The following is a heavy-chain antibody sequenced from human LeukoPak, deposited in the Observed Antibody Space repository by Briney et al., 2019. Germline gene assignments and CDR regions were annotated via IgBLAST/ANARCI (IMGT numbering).Heavy chain of an antibody. V-gene: IGHV1-69*01. CDR1: GGTFSSYA. Sequence: GASVKVSFKASGGTFSSYAISWVRQAPGEGREWMGGIIPIFGTANYAQKFQGRVTITADESTSTAYMELSSLRSEDTAVYYCARGRDIVVVPAAIYYYYGMDVWGQGTTVTVSS. D-gene: IGHD2-2*01. CDR3: ARGRDIVVVPAAIYYYYGMDV. CDR2: IIPIFGTA. J-gene: IGHJ6*02.